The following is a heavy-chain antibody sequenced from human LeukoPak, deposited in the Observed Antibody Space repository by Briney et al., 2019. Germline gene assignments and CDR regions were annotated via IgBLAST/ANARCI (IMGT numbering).Heavy chain of an antibody. Sequence: GGSLRLSCAVSGFTFSSYSMNSVRQAPGKGLEWVSAISGNIFWIYYADSVKGRFTISRDNARNSLYLQMDGLRADDTAVYYCARKVPSAQSDFWGQGTLVTVSS. CDR1: GFTFSSYS. V-gene: IGHV3-21*01. CDR3: ARKVPSAQSDF. CDR2: ISGNIFWI. J-gene: IGHJ4*02.